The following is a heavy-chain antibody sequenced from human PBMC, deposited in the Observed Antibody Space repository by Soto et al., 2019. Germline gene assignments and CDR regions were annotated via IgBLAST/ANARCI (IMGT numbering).Heavy chain of an antibody. CDR2: ISGSGGST. J-gene: IGHJ6*02. Sequence: EVQLLESGGGLVQPGGSLRLSCAASGFTFSSYAMSWVRQAPGKGLEWVSAISGSGGSTYYADSVKGRFTISRDNPKNTLYLQMNGLRAEDTAVYYCAKANTIFGGLDVWGHGTTVTVAS. CDR1: GFTFSSYA. D-gene: IGHD3-3*01. CDR3: AKANTIFGGLDV. V-gene: IGHV3-23*01.